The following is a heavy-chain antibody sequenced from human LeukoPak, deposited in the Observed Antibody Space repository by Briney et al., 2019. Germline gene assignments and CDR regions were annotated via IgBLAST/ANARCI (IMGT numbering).Heavy chain of an antibody. J-gene: IGHJ5*02. CDR3: ARHNRYQLLCNWFDP. V-gene: IGHV1-2*02. D-gene: IGHD2-2*01. CDR1: GYTFTGYY. CDR2: INPNSGGT. Sequence: ASVKVSCKACGYTFTGYYMHWVRQAPGQGREWMGWINPNSGGTNYAQKFQGRVTMTRDTSISTAYMELSRLRSDDTAVYYCARHNRYQLLCNWFDPWGQGNLVTVSS.